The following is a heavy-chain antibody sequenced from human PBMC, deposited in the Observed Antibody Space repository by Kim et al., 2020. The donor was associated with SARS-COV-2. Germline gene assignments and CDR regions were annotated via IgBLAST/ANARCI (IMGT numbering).Heavy chain of an antibody. J-gene: IGHJ5*02. CDR2: INQDGSEK. Sequence: GGSLRLSCAASGFTFSSYWMSWVRQAPGKGLEWVANINQDGSEKYYVDSVRGRFTISRDNVKNSLYLQMNNLRVEDTAMYYCVGGRYRPLPGSWGQGTLVTVSS. CDR1: GFTFSSYW. V-gene: IGHV3-7*01. CDR3: VGGRYRPLPGS. D-gene: IGHD7-27*01.